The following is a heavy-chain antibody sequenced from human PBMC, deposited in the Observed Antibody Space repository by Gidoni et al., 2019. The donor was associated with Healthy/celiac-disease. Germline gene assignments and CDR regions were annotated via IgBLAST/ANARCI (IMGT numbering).Heavy chain of an antibody. CDR1: GYPFTGYY. J-gene: IGHJ5*02. V-gene: IGHV1-2*02. CDR3: ARDPSNYRWFDP. Sequence: QVQLVQPGAEWKKPGASVRVSCRASGYPFTGYYMHWVRQAPGQGLEWMGWINPNSGGTNYAQKFQGRVTMTRDTSISTAYMELSRLRSDDTAVYYCARDPSNYRWFDPWGQGTLVTVSS. D-gene: IGHD3-10*01. CDR2: INPNSGGT.